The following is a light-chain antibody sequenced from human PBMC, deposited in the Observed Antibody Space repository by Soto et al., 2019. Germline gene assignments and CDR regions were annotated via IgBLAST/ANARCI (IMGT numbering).Light chain of an antibody. CDR2: WAS. CDR3: HQYKTSPQT. CDR1: QSVLDRSNNKNY. J-gene: IGKJ1*01. Sequence: DIVLTQSPDSLAVSLVERATISCKSSQSVLDRSNNKNYLAWYQQKPRQPPKMLIYWASTRESGVPDRFSGSGSGTDFTLTISGLQSEDVAVYLCHQYKTSPQTFGQGTTVEIK. V-gene: IGKV4-1*01.